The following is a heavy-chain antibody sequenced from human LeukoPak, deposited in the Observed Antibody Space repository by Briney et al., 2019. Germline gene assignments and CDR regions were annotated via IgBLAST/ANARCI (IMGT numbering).Heavy chain of an antibody. J-gene: IGHJ5*02. CDR1: GFTFSSYA. Sequence: GGSLRLSCSASGFTFSSYAMHWVRQAPGKGLEWVAGISYDGSNKYFADSVKGRFTISRDNSKNTLYLQMNGLRAEDTAVYYCAKDGCRITSCHVLVDPWGQGTLVTVSS. D-gene: IGHD2-2*01. V-gene: IGHV3-30*18. CDR3: AKDGCRITSCHVLVDP. CDR2: ISYDGSNK.